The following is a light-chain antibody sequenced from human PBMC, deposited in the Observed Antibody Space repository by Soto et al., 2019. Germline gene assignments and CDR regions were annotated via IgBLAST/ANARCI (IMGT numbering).Light chain of an antibody. CDR2: ELT. CDR1: SSDIGGYDY. V-gene: IGLV2-8*01. Sequence: QSALTQPPSASGSPGQSVTISCTGTSSDIGGYDYVSWFQHHPGRAPKLMIYELTKRPSGVPDRFSGSRSGNTASLTVSGLQADDEADYYCSSYAGSNNVIFGGGTKLTVL. J-gene: IGLJ2*01. CDR3: SSYAGSNNVI.